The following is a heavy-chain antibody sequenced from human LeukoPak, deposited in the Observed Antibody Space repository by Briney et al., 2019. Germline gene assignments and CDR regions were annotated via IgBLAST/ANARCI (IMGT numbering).Heavy chain of an antibody. Sequence: PGGSLRLSCAASGFTFSDYYMSWIRQAPGKGLEWVSYISSSGSNIYYADSVKGRFTISRDNAKNSLYLQMNSLRAEDTAVYYCARGGAYYDSSGYYPPSYYYYMDVWGKGTTVTVSS. CDR3: ARGGAYYDSSGYYPPSYYYYMDV. J-gene: IGHJ6*03. V-gene: IGHV3-11*04. CDR2: ISSSGSNI. D-gene: IGHD3-22*01. CDR1: GFTFSDYY.